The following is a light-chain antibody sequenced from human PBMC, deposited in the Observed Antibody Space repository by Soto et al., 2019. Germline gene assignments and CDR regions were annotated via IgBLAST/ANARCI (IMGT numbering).Light chain of an antibody. Sequence: EIVLTQSPATLSLSPGDRASLSCRASQSVSNSLAWYQQKPGQAPRILMYDASTRATGISARFSGSGSGTEFTLTISSLQSEDFAVYYCQQYHNWPITFGQGTRLEIK. CDR3: QQYHNWPIT. CDR2: DAS. CDR1: QSVSNS. J-gene: IGKJ5*01. V-gene: IGKV3-15*01.